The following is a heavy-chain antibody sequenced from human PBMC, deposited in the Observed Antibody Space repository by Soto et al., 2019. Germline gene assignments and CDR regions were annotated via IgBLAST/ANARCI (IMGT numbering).Heavy chain of an antibody. CDR3: ARGLGYDILTGYIQGSGANWFDP. D-gene: IGHD3-9*01. Sequence: QVQLQQWGAGLLKPSETLSLTCAVYGGSFSGYYWSWIRQPPGKGLEWIGEINHSGSTNYNPSLKSRVTLSVDTSKNQFALKLSSGTAADTAVYYCARGLGYDILTGYIQGSGANWFDPWGQGTLVTVSS. CDR1: GGSFSGYY. CDR2: INHSGST. J-gene: IGHJ5*02. V-gene: IGHV4-34*01.